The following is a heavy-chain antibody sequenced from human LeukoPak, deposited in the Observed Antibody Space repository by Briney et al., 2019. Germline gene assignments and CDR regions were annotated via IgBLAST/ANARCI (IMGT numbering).Heavy chain of an antibody. CDR1: GYTFANYY. Sequence: ASVKASCKASGYTFANYYMHWVRQAPGQGLEWMGIINPSGGSTGYAQNFQGRVTMTRDMSTSTVYMELSSVRSEDTAVYYCAKAMDSSSVSYMDVWGKGTTVTVSS. CDR2: INPSGGST. CDR3: AKAMDSSSVSYMDV. V-gene: IGHV1-46*01. J-gene: IGHJ6*03. D-gene: IGHD6-6*01.